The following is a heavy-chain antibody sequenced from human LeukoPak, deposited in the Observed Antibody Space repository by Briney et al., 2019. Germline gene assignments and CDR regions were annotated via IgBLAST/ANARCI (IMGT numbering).Heavy chain of an antibody. V-gene: IGHV3-30*03. CDR2: TSSDLNVK. CDR3: AREGYYGSGSPPSLYFDY. CDR1: GFIFSSHA. J-gene: IGHJ4*02. D-gene: IGHD3-10*01. Sequence: GRSLRLSCAASGFIFSSHAMHWVRQAPGKGLEWVAVTSSDLNVKLYADSVKGRFTISRDNSRSTLYLQMNSLRPEDTAIYYCAREGYYGSGSPPSLYFDYWGQGTLVTVSS.